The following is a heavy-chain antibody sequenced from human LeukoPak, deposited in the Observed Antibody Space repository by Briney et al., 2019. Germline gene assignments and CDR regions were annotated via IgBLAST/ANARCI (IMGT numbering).Heavy chain of an antibody. CDR2: IIPIFGTA. CDR1: GGTFSSYA. Sequence: ASVKVSCKASGGTFSSYAISWVRQAPGQGLEWMRGIIPIFGTANYAQKFQGRVTITADESTSTAYMELSSLRSEDTAVYYCARDWGGSDAFDIWGQGTMVTVSS. V-gene: IGHV1-69*13. D-gene: IGHD3-16*01. J-gene: IGHJ3*02. CDR3: ARDWGGSDAFDI.